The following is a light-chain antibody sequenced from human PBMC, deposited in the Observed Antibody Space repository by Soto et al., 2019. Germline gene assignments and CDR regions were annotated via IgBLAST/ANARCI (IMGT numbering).Light chain of an antibody. CDR1: SGSIASNY. V-gene: IGLV6-57*04. CDR3: QSYDSSTGV. Sequence: KFMLTQPHSVSESPGKTVTISCTRSSGSIASNYVQWYQQRPGSAPTTVIYEDNQRPSGVPDRFSGSIDSSSNSASLTISGLKTEDEADYYCQSYDSSTGVFGGGTKVTVL. CDR2: EDN. J-gene: IGLJ2*01.